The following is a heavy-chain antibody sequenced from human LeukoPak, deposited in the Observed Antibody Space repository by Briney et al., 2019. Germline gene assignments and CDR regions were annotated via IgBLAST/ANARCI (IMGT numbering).Heavy chain of an antibody. Sequence: ASVKVSCKASGYTFTGYYMHWVRQAPGQGLEWMGWINPNSGGTNYAQKFQGRVTMTRGTSISTAYMELSRLRSDDTAVYYCSRGLVKYDILTGYLHWGQGTLVTVSS. CDR1: GYTFTGYY. V-gene: IGHV1-2*02. D-gene: IGHD3-9*01. CDR2: INPNSGGT. CDR3: SRGLVKYDILTGYLH. J-gene: IGHJ4*02.